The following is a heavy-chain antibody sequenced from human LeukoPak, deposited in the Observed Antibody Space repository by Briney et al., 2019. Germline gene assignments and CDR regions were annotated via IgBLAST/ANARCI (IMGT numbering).Heavy chain of an antibody. CDR3: ARADFIDAGPYLIGP. D-gene: IGHD3-3*01. Sequence: GASVKLSCKTSGYSFNDYYIHWVRQAPGQGLEWMGWINTKSGRTSSARKFQGRVTMTRDPSITTVYMDMAWLTSDDTAIYFCARADFIDAGPYLIGPWGQGTLVTVSS. CDR1: GYSFNDYY. CDR2: INTKSGRT. J-gene: IGHJ5*02. V-gene: IGHV1-2*02.